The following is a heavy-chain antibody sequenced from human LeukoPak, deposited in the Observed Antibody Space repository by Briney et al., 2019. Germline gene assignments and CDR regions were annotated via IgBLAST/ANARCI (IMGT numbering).Heavy chain of an antibody. CDR1: GGSISSYY. CDR2: IYYSGST. V-gene: IGHV4-59*08. D-gene: IGHD6-13*01. J-gene: IGHJ5*02. CDR3: ARHDDSSWYWFDP. Sequence: SETLSLTCTVSGGSISSYYWSWIRQPPGKGLEWIGYIYYSGSTNYNPSLKSRVTISADTSKNQFSLKLSSVTAADTAVYYCARHDDSSWYWFDPWGQGTLVTVSS.